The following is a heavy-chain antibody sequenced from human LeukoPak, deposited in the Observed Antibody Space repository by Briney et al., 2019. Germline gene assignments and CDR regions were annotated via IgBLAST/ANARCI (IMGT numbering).Heavy chain of an antibody. Sequence: ASVKVSCKTSGYSENFYGITWVRQVAGQGLEWMGWISAQHGQTEYAPNSQDRVTMTTDTYTNTAYMELRSLRSDDTAVYYCARGNILTGYHPYYYMDVWGKGTTVTVSS. J-gene: IGHJ6*03. CDR1: GYSENFYG. CDR2: ISAQHGQT. CDR3: ARGNILTGYHPYYYMDV. V-gene: IGHV1-18*01. D-gene: IGHD3-9*01.